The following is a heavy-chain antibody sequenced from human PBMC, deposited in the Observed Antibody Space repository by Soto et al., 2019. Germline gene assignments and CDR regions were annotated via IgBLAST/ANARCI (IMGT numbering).Heavy chain of an antibody. D-gene: IGHD2-15*01. V-gene: IGHV4-34*01. CDR3: ASTYCSGGSCYSGPYDY. CDR1: GGSFSGYY. CDR2: INHSGST. Sequence: SETLSLTCAVFGGSFSGYYWSWIRQPPGKGLEWIGEINHSGSTNYNPSLKSRVTISVDTSKNQFSLKLSSVTAADTAVYYCASTYCSGGSCYSGPYDYWGQGTLVTVSS. J-gene: IGHJ4*02.